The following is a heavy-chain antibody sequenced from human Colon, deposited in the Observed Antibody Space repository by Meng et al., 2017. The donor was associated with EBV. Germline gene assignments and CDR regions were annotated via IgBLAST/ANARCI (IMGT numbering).Heavy chain of an antibody. V-gene: IGHV4-39*07. CDR1: GDYVSNKNKY. D-gene: IGHD2-21*02. Sequence: QRKRAGSGPGPVKPSETLSLTCSVSGDYVSNKNKYWGWIRQPPGKGLEWIGNIYYSGRTNYNPSLTSRVAISVDTSKNQFSLRLNSVTAADSAIYSCARGDLDGDCYYCLDFWGQGALVTVSS. CDR3: ARGDLDGDCYYCLDF. CDR2: IYYSGRT. J-gene: IGHJ4*02.